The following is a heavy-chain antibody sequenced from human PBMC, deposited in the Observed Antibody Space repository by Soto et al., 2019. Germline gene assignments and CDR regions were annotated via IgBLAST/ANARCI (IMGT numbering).Heavy chain of an antibody. J-gene: IGHJ6*03. CDR3: ARDALSGVFYYYYYYMDV. V-gene: IGHV3-7*01. D-gene: IGHD3-10*01. CDR2: IKQDGSEK. CDR1: GFTFSSYW. Sequence: GGSLRLSCAASGFTFSSYWMSWVRQAPGKGLEWVANIKQDGSEKYYVDSVKGRFTISRDNAKNSLYLQMNSLRAEDTAVYYCARDALSGVFYYYYYYMDVWGKGTTVTVSS.